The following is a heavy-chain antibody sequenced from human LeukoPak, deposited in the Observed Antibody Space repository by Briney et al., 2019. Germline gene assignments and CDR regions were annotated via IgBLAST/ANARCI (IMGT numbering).Heavy chain of an antibody. CDR2: INPIFGTA. J-gene: IGHJ4*02. D-gene: IGHD3-22*01. CDR3: ARDSYYYDSSGYYGPFDY. V-gene: IGHV1-69*13. CDR1: GGTFSSYA. Sequence: SVKVSYKASGGTFSSYAISWVRQAPGQGLEWMGGINPIFGTANYEQRLQGRVTITADESTSTDYMELSSLRSEDTAVYYCARDSYYYDSSGYYGPFDYWGQGTLVTVSS.